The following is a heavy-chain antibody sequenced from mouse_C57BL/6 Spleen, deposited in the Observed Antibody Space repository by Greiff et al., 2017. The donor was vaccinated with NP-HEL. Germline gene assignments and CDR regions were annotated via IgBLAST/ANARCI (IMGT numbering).Heavy chain of an antibody. CDR1: GYAFSSYW. D-gene: IGHD1-1*01. V-gene: IGHV1-80*01. CDR2: IYPGDGDT. CDR3: ARPCYGSSPWFAY. Sequence: QVQLQQSGAELVKPGASVKISCKASGYAFSSYWMNWVKQRPGKGLEWIGQIYPGDGDTNYNGKFKGKATLTADKSSSTAYMQLSSLTSEDSAVYFGARPCYGSSPWFAYWGQGTLVTVSA. J-gene: IGHJ3*01.